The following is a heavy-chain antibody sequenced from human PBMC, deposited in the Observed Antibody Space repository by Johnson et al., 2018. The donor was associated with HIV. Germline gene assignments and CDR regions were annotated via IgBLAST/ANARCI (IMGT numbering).Heavy chain of an antibody. Sequence: VQLVESGGGLVQPGGSLRLSCAASGFTFSSYWMSWVRQAPGKGLEWVANIKQDGSEKYYVDSVKGRFTISRDNAKNSLYLQMNSLRAEDTAVYYCASGRVGGNDAFDIWGQGTMVTVSS. CDR2: IKQDGSEK. D-gene: IGHD2-15*01. J-gene: IGHJ3*02. V-gene: IGHV3-7*01. CDR1: GFTFSSYW. CDR3: ASGRVGGNDAFDI.